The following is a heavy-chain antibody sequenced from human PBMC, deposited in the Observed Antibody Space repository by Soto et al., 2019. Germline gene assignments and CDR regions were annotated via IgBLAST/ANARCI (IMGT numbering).Heavy chain of an antibody. CDR3: ARERKWEPLPY. D-gene: IGHD1-26*01. CDR2: INGNTGHT. V-gene: IGHV1-18*01. J-gene: IGHJ4*02. Sequence: QVQLVQSGAEVREPGASVKVSCKTSGYTFSRYGITWVRQAPGQGLEWMGWINGNTGHTIYAMNFEDRLTISTDASTSTAYMESSSLESDDTAVYYCARERKWEPLPYWGQGTLVTVSS. CDR1: GYTFSRYG.